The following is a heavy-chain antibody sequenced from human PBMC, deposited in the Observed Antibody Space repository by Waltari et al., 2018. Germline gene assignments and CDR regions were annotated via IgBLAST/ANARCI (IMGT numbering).Heavy chain of an antibody. CDR3: ARGGWQLVAQYYYYYMDV. J-gene: IGHJ6*03. V-gene: IGHV4-34*01. CDR1: GGSFSGYY. D-gene: IGHD6-6*01. Sequence: QVQLQQWGAGLLKPSETLSLTCAVYGGSFSGYYWSWIRQPPGKGLEWIGEINHSGSTNYHPSLKSRVTISVDTSKNQFSLKLSSVTAADTAVYYCARGGWQLVAQYYYYYMDVWGKGTTVTISS. CDR2: INHSGST.